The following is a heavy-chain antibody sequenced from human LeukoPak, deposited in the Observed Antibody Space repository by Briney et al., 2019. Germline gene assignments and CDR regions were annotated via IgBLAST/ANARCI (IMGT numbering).Heavy chain of an antibody. CDR2: ISHIGST. CDR3: ARDALSANAFDV. V-gene: IGHV4-59*01. Sequence: PSETLSVTCSVSDGSISNYYWNWIRQTPGKGLEWIGYISHIGSTNYNPSLKSRLTISVDRSKNQFSLKLSSVTAADTAVYYCARDALSANAFDVWGQGTVVTVSS. J-gene: IGHJ3*01. D-gene: IGHD6-25*01. CDR1: DGSISNYY.